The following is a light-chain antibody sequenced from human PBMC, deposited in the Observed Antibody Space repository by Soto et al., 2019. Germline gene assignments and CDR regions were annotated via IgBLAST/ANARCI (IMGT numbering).Light chain of an antibody. CDR3: QQYNNWRIT. Sequence: EIVMTQSPATLSVSPGERAILSCRASQSVSSNLAWYQQKPGQAPRLLIYGASTRATGIPARFSGSGSGTEFTLTISSLQSEDFAVYYCQQYNNWRITFGQGTLLEIK. CDR1: QSVSSN. J-gene: IGKJ5*01. V-gene: IGKV3-15*01. CDR2: GAS.